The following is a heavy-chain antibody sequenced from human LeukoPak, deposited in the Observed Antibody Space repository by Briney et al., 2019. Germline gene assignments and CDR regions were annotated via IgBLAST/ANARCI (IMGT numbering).Heavy chain of an antibody. V-gene: IGHV3-43*01. CDR3: AKELDTMFFDY. Sequence: SGGSLRLSCAASGNYWMHWVRQAPGQGLEWVSLAGWAGGTTFYSDSVRGRFTISRDSGRKSVYLQMNSLTTDDTAFYFCAKELDTMFFDYWGQGALVAVSS. CDR1: GNYW. CDR2: AGWAGGTT. J-gene: IGHJ4*02. D-gene: IGHD3-10*02.